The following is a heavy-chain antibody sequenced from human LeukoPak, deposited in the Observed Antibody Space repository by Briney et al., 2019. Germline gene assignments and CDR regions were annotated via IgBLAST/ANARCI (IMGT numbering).Heavy chain of an antibody. CDR2: INHSGST. J-gene: IGHJ5*02. V-gene: IGHV4-34*01. D-gene: IGHD6-13*01. CDR3: ARSSSWYRWFDP. CDR1: GGSFSGYY. Sequence: PETLSLTCAVYGGSFSGYYWSWIRKPPGKGLEWIGEINHSGSTNYNPSLKSRVTISIDTSKNQFSLKLSSVTAAGTAVYYCARSSSWYRWFDPWGQGTLVTVSS.